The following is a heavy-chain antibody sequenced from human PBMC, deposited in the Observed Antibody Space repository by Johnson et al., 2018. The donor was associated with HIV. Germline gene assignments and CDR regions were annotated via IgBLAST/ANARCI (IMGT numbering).Heavy chain of an antibody. J-gene: IGHJ3*02. CDR3: VRACRDGYTCDAFDI. V-gene: IGHV3-66*01. CDR2: ISSGGDT. CDR1: GFSVSSYY. D-gene: IGHD5-24*01. Sequence: VQLVESGGGVVQPGGSLTLSCAAPGFSVSSYYMTWVRQAPGTGLDWVSVISSGGDTYYADSVRGRFSISRDNSKNTLYLQMNRLRAEDTAVYYCVRACRDGYTCDAFDIWGQGTMVTVSS.